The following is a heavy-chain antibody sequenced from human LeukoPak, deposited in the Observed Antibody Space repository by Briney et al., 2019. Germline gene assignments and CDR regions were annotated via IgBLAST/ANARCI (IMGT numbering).Heavy chain of an antibody. CDR3: ARSKYYFDY. Sequence: SETLSLTCTVSSGSISSDYWSWIRQPPGKGLEWIGYIYYSETTNYNPSLKSRVTMSVDTSRKLFSLKLSSVTAADTAVYYCARSKYYFDYWGQGTLVTVSS. V-gene: IGHV4-59*01. D-gene: IGHD2/OR15-2a*01. CDR1: SGSISSDY. J-gene: IGHJ4*02. CDR2: IYYSETT.